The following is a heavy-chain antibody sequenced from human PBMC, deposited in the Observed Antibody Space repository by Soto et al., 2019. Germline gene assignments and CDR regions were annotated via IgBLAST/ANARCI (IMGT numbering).Heavy chain of an antibody. J-gene: IGHJ3*02. CDR2: IYYSGST. D-gene: IGHD1-7*01. Sequence: QVQLQESGPGLVKPSETLSLTCTVSGGSIRSYYWSWIRQPPGKGLEWIGYIYYSGSTNYNPSLKSRCTISVDTSKNQFSLKLSSVTAADTAVYYCARNYGHAFDIWGQGTMVTVSS. CDR3: ARNYGHAFDI. V-gene: IGHV4-59*01. CDR1: GGSIRSYY.